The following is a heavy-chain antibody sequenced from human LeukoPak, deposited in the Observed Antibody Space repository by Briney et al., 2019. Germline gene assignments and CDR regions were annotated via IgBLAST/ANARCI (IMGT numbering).Heavy chain of an antibody. CDR1: GFAFSTYW. CDR2: IKQDGGEK. CDR3: ARGYGDPLDYYYYMDV. D-gene: IGHD4-17*01. V-gene: IGHV3-7*01. Sequence: GGSLRLSCAASGFAFSTYWMSWVRQAPGKGLEWVANIKQDGGEKYYVDSVKGRFTISRDNAKNSLYLQMNSLRTEDTAVYYCARGYGDPLDYYYYMDVWGNGTTVTVSS. J-gene: IGHJ6*03.